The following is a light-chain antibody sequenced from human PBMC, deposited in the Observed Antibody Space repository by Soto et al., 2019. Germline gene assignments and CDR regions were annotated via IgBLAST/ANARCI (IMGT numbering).Light chain of an antibody. CDR3: QQYSSSPPWR. CDR2: GAS. J-gene: IGKJ4*02. V-gene: IGKV3-20*01. CDR1: HSVSSNY. Sequence: EFVLTQSPGTLSLSPGERATLSCRASHSVSSNYLAWYQQKPGQAPRLLIYGASTRATGIPARFSGSGSGREFTLTISSLESEDFAVYYCQQYSSSPPWRFGGGTKVDIK.